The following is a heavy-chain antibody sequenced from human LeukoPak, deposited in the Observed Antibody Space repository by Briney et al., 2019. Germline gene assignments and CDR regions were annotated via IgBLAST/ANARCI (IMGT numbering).Heavy chain of an antibody. D-gene: IGHD6-19*01. Sequence: GASVKVSCKASGYTFTSYGVSWVRQAPGQGLEWMGWISAYNGNTNYAQKLQGRVTMTTDTSTSTAYMELRSLRSDDTAVYYCARDFSSGWYPDAFDIWGQGTMVTVSS. CDR1: GYTFTSYG. V-gene: IGHV1-18*01. CDR2: ISAYNGNT. CDR3: ARDFSSGWYPDAFDI. J-gene: IGHJ3*02.